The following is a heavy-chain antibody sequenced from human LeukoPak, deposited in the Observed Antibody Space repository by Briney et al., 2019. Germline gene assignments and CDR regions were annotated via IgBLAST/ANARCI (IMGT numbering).Heavy chain of an antibody. Sequence: SETLSLTCAVYGGSFSGYYWSWIRQPPGKGLEWIGEINHSGSTNYNPSLKSRVTISVDTSKNQFSLKLSSVTAADTAVYYCAREGYYDSSGYWAFDIWGQGTMVTVSS. CDR2: INHSGST. J-gene: IGHJ3*02. D-gene: IGHD3-22*01. V-gene: IGHV4-34*09. CDR3: AREGYYDSSGYWAFDI. CDR1: GGSFSGYY.